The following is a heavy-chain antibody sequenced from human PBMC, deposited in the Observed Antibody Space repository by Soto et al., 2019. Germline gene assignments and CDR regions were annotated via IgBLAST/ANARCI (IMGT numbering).Heavy chain of an antibody. CDR3: ARTIVVVPAAITYYDFWSGYYFDY. CDR1: GYRFTSYW. D-gene: IGHD2-2*01. J-gene: IGHJ4*02. V-gene: IGHV5-51*01. CDR2: IYPGDSDT. Sequence: GESLKISCKGSGYRFTSYWIGWVRQMPGKGLEWMGIIYPGDSDTRYSPSFQGQVTISADKSISTAYLQWSSLKASDTAMYYCARTIVVVPAAITYYDFWSGYYFDYWGQGTLVTVSS.